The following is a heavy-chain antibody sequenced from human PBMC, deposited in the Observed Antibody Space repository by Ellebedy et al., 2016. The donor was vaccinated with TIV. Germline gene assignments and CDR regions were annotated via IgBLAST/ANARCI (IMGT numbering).Heavy chain of an antibody. CDR3: ARDQGRPVTMNWFDP. D-gene: IGHD5-18*01. CDR2: ISYDGSNT. J-gene: IGHJ5*02. CDR1: GFTFRSYW. Sequence: GESLKISCAASGFTFRSYWMSWVRQAPGKGLEWVAVISYDGSNTYYADSVKGRFTISRDNSKNTLYLQMNSLRAEDTAVYYCARDQGRPVTMNWFDPWGQGTLVTVSS. V-gene: IGHV3-30-3*01.